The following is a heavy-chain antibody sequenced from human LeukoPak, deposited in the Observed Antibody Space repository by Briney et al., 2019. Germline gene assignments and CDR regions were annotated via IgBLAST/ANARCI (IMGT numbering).Heavy chain of an antibody. V-gene: IGHV3-74*01. D-gene: IGHD3-10*01. J-gene: IGHJ4*02. CDR2: IKGDGSST. CDR1: GFTFSSYW. Sequence: GGSLRLSCAASGFTFSSYWMHWVRHTPGKGLVWVSRIKGDGSSTSYADSVKGRFTISRDNAKNTLYLQMNSLRAEDTAVYYCANENYYGSGSYPDYWGQGTLVTVSS. CDR3: ANENYYGSGSYPDY.